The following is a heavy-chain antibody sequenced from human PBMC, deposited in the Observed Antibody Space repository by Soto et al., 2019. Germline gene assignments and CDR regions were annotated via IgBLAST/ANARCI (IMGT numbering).Heavy chain of an antibody. CDR2: ISGSGGST. J-gene: IGHJ2*01. CDR1: GFTFVNHA. D-gene: IGHD2-21*01. V-gene: IGHV3-23*01. Sequence: EVQLLDSGGGLVQPGGSLRLSCAASGFTFVNHAMSWVRQAPGKGPEWVSAISGSGGSTYHADSVEGRFTMSRDNYKNTLYLQMSRLRAEDTAVYYCAKSGWGVVVPTVNWYFDLWGRGTLVTVSS. CDR3: AKSGWGVVVPTVNWYFDL.